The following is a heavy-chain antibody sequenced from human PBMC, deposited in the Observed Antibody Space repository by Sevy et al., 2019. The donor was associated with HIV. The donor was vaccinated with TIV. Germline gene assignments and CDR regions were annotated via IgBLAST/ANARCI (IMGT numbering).Heavy chain of an antibody. D-gene: IGHD6-13*01. J-gene: IGHJ6*02. Sequence: GGSLRLSCAASGFTFSGSAMHWVRQASGKGLEWVGPIRSKANSYATAYAASVKGRFTISRDDSKNTAYLQMNSLKTEDTAVYYCTVMRGSSSSNYYYYGMDVWGQGTTVTVSS. V-gene: IGHV3-73*01. CDR2: IRSKANSYAT. CDR1: GFTFSGSA. CDR3: TVMRGSSSSNYYYYGMDV.